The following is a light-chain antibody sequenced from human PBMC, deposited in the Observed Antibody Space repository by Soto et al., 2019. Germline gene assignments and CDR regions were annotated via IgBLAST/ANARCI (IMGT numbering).Light chain of an antibody. J-gene: IGKJ5*01. CDR3: QQYSNWPPIT. CDR1: QSVSIH. V-gene: IGKV3-15*01. Sequence: ETVMTRSPGTLSVALGEGATLSCRASQSVSIHLAWYQQKPGQAPRLLIYDTSTRATGIPARFSGSGSGTEFTLTISSLQSEDFTVYYCQQYSNWPPITFGQGTRLELK. CDR2: DTS.